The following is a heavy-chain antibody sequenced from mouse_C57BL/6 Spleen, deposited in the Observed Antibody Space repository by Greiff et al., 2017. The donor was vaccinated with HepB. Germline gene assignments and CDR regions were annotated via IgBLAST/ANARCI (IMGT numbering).Heavy chain of an antibody. CDR3: ARDYYYGSSYFDV. CDR2: IHPNSGST. D-gene: IGHD1-1*01. J-gene: IGHJ1*03. V-gene: IGHV1-64*01. Sequence: VQLQQSGAELVKPGASVKLSCKASGYTFTSYWMHWVKQRPGQGLEWIGMIHPNSGSTNYNEKFKSKATLTVDKSSSTAYMQLSGLTSEDSAVYYCARDYYYGSSYFDVWGTGTTVTVSS. CDR1: GYTFTSYW.